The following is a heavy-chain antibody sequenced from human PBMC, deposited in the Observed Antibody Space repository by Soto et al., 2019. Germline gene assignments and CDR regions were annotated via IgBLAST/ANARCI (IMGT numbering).Heavy chain of an antibody. J-gene: IGHJ5*02. CDR2: TYFRSKWYN. CDR3: AKGDNLGPKTGYAFDP. V-gene: IGHV6-1*01. D-gene: IGHD5-12*01. CDR1: GDSVSSNTAT. Sequence: SQTLSFTCAISGDSVSSNTATWNWMRQSPSRGLEWLGRTYFRSKWYNDYAVSVKSRIIINPDTSNNQFSLQLNSVTPEDTAVYFCAKGDNLGPKTGYAFDPWGQGIMVTVSS.